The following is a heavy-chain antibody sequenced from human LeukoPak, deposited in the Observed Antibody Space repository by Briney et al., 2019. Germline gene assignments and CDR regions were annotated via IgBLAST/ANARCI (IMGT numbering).Heavy chain of an antibody. V-gene: IGHV4-61*02. D-gene: IGHD5-18*01. J-gene: IGHJ4*02. CDR2: IYTSGST. CDR1: GYSISSGYY. Sequence: PSETLSLTCAVSGYSISSGYYWGWIRQPAGKGLEWIGRIYTSGSTNYNPSLKSRVTISVDTSKNQFSLKLSSVTAADTAVYYCARDSEWLWLRYWGQGTLVTVSS. CDR3: ARDSEWLWLRY.